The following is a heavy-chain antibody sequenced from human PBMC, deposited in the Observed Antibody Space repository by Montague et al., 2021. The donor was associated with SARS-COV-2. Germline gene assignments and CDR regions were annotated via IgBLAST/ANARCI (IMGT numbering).Heavy chain of an antibody. CDR2: VYYSGST. CDR1: GGSISRYY. Sequence: SETLSLTCTVSGGSISRYYWNWIRLSPGKGLEWIGYVYYSGSTRYRSSLRGRVIISADKSKSQISLRLNSLGAEDAAVYYCAGGRGRFWRFDLWGRGTLVTVS. V-gene: IGHV4-59*12. D-gene: IGHD1-1*01. J-gene: IGHJ2*01. CDR3: AGGRGRFWRFDL.